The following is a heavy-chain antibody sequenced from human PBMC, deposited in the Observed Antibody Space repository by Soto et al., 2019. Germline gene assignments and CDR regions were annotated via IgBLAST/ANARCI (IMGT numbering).Heavy chain of an antibody. CDR3: AKYFEWEQWLVRVVASYYYYYGMDV. CDR2: ISGSGGST. V-gene: IGHV3-23*01. Sequence: GGSLRLSCAASGFTFSSYAMSWVRQAPGKGLEWVSAISGSGGSTYYADSVKGRFTISRDNSKNTLDLQMNSLRAEDTAVYYCAKYFEWEQWLVRVVASYYYYYGMDVWGQGTTVTVSS. J-gene: IGHJ6*02. D-gene: IGHD6-19*01. CDR1: GFTFSSYA.